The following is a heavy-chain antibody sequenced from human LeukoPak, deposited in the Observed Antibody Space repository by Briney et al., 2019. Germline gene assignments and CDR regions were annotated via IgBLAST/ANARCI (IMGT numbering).Heavy chain of an antibody. D-gene: IGHD3-16*02. CDR1: GFTFSSYN. CDR2: ISSSSSYI. J-gene: IGHJ3*02. Sequence: GGSLRLSCAASGFTFSSYNMSWVRQAPGKGLEWVSSISSSSSYIYYADSVKGRFTISRDNSKNTLYLQMNSLRAEDTAVYYCARDQAAHYDYVWGSYRDRDDAFDIWGQGTMVTVSS. CDR3: ARDQAAHYDYVWGSYRDRDDAFDI. V-gene: IGHV3-21*01.